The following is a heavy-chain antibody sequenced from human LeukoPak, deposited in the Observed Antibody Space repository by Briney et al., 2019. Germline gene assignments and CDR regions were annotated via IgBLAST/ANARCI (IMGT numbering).Heavy chain of an antibody. CDR1: GFIFSSYW. CDR2: IKQAGSEN. J-gene: IGHJ1*01. D-gene: IGHD3-10*01. Sequence: GGSLRLSCAASGFIFSSYWMTWVRQAPGKGLEWVANIKQAGSENSYVDSVKGRITISRDNGKNSLYLQINSLRVEDTAVYFCARGDFSMVRGAHDWGQGTLVTVSS. V-gene: IGHV3-7*01. CDR3: ARGDFSMVRGAHD.